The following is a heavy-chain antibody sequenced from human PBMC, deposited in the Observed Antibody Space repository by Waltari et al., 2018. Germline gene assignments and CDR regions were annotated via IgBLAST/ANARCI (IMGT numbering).Heavy chain of an antibody. Sequence: QVQLVQSGAEVKKPGASVKVSCKASGYTFTGYYMHWVRQAPGQGLEWMGRINPNSGGTNYAQKFQGRVTMTRDTSISTAYMELSRLRSDDTAVYYCARERSRAIAVAGTPYGYWGQGTLVTVSS. CDR2: INPNSGGT. V-gene: IGHV1-2*06. CDR3: ARERSRAIAVAGTPYGY. J-gene: IGHJ4*02. D-gene: IGHD6-19*01. CDR1: GYTFTGYY.